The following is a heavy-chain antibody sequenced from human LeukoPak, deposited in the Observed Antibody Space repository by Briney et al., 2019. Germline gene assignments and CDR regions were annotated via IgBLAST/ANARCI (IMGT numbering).Heavy chain of an antibody. CDR2: VSFDGTNK. D-gene: IGHD6-13*01. CDR1: GFVFSNYA. Sequence: GRSLRLSCSASGFVFSNYAMFWARQAPGKGLEWVAVVSFDGTNKEYAATVKGRFTVSRDNSKNTLYPRMNSLRPGDTAVYYCARGGIAEVEFYYYGMDVWGQGTTVAV. J-gene: IGHJ6*02. V-gene: IGHV3-30-3*01. CDR3: ARGGIAEVEFYYYGMDV.